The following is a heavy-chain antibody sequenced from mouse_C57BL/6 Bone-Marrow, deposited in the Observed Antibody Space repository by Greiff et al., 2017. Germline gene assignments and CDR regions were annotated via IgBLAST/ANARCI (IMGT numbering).Heavy chain of an antibody. CDR3: AIGGAY. V-gene: IGHV1-81*01. D-gene: IGHD3-1*01. CDR2: IYTRSGNT. J-gene: IGHJ3*01. CDR1: GYTFTSYG. Sequence: QVQLQQSGAELARPGASVKLSCKASGYTFTSYGISWVKQRTGQGLEWIGEIYTRSGNTYYNEKFKGKATLTVDKYSSTAYMQLRSLTSEDSAVYYCAIGGAYWGQGTLVTVSA.